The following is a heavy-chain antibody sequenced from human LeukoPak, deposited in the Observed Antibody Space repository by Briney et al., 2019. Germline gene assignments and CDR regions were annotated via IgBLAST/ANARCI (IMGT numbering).Heavy chain of an antibody. J-gene: IGHJ5*02. V-gene: IGHV4-34*01. CDR1: GGSFSGYY. CDR3: ARGRGDDCSGGSCYSRFDP. D-gene: IGHD2-15*01. CDR2: INHSGST. Sequence: PSETLSLTCAVYGGSFSGYYWSWIRQPPGKGLEWIGEINHSGSTNYNPSLKSRVTISVDTSKNQFSLKLSSVTAADTAVYYCARGRGDDCSGGSCYSRFDPWGQGTLVTVSS.